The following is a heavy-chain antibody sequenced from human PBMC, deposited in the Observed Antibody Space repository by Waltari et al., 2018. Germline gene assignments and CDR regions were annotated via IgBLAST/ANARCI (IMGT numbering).Heavy chain of an antibody. CDR3: ARSRRGPNDAFDI. V-gene: IGHV4-59*01. CDR1: GGSISGYY. CDR2: IHCSSGT. D-gene: IGHD5-12*01. Sequence: QVQLQESGPGLVKPSETLSLTCTVSGGSISGYYWSWIRQPPGKGLEWIGYIHCSSGTNYNPSLKSRVTISVYTPKNQFSLKLSAVTAADTAVYYCARSRRGPNDAFDIWGQGTMVTVSS. J-gene: IGHJ3*02.